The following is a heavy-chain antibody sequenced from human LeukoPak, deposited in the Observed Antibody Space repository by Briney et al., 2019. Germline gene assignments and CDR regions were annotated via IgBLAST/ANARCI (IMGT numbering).Heavy chain of an antibody. CDR3: AIPITSGYYYYFQY. CDR2: IYSSGST. V-gene: IGHV3-53*01. CDR1: GFTVSRNY. Sequence: GGSLRLSCAASGFTVSRNYLSWVRQAPGKGLEWVSVIYSSGSTYYADSVKGRFTISRDNSKNTLFLQMTSLRAEDTAVYYCAIPITSGYYYYFQYWGQGTLVIVSS. J-gene: IGHJ1*01. D-gene: IGHD3-22*01.